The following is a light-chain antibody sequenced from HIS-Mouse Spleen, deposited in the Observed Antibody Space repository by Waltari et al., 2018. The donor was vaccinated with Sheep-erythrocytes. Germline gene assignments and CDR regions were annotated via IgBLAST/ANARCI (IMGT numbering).Light chain of an antibody. CDR2: EVS. J-gene: IGLJ3*02. CDR3: SSYAGSNNWV. Sequence: QSALTQPPSASGSPGQSVTISCTGTSSDVGGYNYVSWYQQHPGKASNLMIYEVSKRPSGVPDLFSGSKSGNTASLPVSGLQAEDEADYYCSSYAGSNNWVFGGGTKLTVL. CDR1: SSDVGGYNY. V-gene: IGLV2-8*01.